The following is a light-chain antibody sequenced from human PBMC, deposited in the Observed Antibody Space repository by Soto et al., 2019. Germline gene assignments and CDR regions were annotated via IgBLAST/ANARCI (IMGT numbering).Light chain of an antibody. CDR3: CSYAGSSTSL. CDR1: SSDVGSYNL. J-gene: IGLJ2*01. Sequence: QSVLTQPASVSGSPGQSITISCTGNSSDVGSYNLVSGYQHHPGKAPTHMNYEGSTRPSGVSNRFSGSKSGNTASLTISGLQAEDESNYYCCSYAGSSTSLLGEGTKLPVL. CDR2: EGS. V-gene: IGLV2-23*01.